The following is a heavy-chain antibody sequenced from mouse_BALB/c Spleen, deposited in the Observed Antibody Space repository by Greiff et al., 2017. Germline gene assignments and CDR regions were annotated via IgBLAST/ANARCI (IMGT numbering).Heavy chain of an antibody. Sequence: VQLKESGPELVKPGASVKISCKASGYSFTGYFMNWVKQSHGKSLEWIGRINPYNGDTFYNQKFKGKATLTVDKSSSTAHMELLSLTSEDSAVYYCGRDYYGSGDYFDYWGQGTTLTVSS. V-gene: IGHV1-37*01. CDR1: GYSFTGYF. D-gene: IGHD1-1*01. CDR2: INPYNGDT. CDR3: GRDYYGSGDYFDY. J-gene: IGHJ2*01.